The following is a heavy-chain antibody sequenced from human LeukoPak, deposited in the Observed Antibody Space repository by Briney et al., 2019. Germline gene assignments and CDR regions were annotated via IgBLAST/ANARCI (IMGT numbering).Heavy chain of an antibody. D-gene: IGHD3-22*01. V-gene: IGHV3-23*01. CDR2: ISDSGGST. Sequence: GGSLRLSCAASGFTFSSYAMSWVRQAPGKGLEWVSVISDSGGSTYYADSVKGRFAISRDNSKSTLYLQVNSLRPEDTAVYYCATRYYYDSSGYLPDSWGQGTLVTVSS. J-gene: IGHJ5*01. CDR1: GFTFSSYA. CDR3: ATRYYYDSSGYLPDS.